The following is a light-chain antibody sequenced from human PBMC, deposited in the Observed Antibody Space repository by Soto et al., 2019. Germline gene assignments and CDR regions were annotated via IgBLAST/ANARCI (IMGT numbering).Light chain of an antibody. Sequence: QTVVTQEPSLTVSPGGRVTLTCASSTGAVTSGYNPNWFQQKPGQAPRALMYSTSNKHSWPPGRFSGSLLGGKAALTLSGVEPEDEAEYYCLLYYGGPWVFGGGTKLTVL. CDR1: TGAVTSGYN. V-gene: IGLV7-43*01. CDR2: STS. CDR3: LLYYGGPWV. J-gene: IGLJ3*02.